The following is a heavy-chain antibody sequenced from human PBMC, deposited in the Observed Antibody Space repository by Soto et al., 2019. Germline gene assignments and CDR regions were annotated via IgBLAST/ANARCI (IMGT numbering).Heavy chain of an antibody. CDR2: ISYDGSNK. V-gene: IGHV3-30*18. CDR1: GFTFSSYG. D-gene: IGHD6-19*01. CDR3: AKDPRSRMYYFDY. J-gene: IGHJ4*02. Sequence: SLRLSCAASGFTFSSYGMHWVRQAPGKGLEWVAVISYDGSNKYYADSVKGRFTISRDNSKNTLYLQMNSLRAEDTAVYYCAKDPRSRMYYFDYWGQATLVTVSS.